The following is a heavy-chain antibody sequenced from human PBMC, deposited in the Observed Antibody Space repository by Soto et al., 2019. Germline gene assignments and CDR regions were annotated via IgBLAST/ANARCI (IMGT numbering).Heavy chain of an antibody. CDR1: GGIFSTYA. D-gene: IGHD3-10*01. CDR3: ARDRDDSGSWNYYNRIDF. Sequence: QVQLVQSGAEVKKPGSSVKVSCKASGGIFSTYAISWLRQAPGQGLEWMGGIIPIFGTPNYAQKFQGRFTITADESTSTAYMDLSRLRSEDTAVYYCARDRDDSGSWNYYNRIDFWGQGTLVTVSS. V-gene: IGHV1-69*01. CDR2: IIPIFGTP. J-gene: IGHJ4*02.